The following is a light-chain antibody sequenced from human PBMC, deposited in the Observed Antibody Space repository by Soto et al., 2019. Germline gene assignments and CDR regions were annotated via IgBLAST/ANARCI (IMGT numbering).Light chain of an antibody. V-gene: IGLV2-14*01. CDR2: EVS. CDR3: SSYTSSSTYV. CDR1: SSDVGGYNY. J-gene: IGLJ1*01. Sequence: QSALTQPASVSGSPGQSITISCTGTSSDVGGYNYVSWYQQHPGKTPKLMIYEVSNGPSGVSNPFSGSKSGNTASLTISGLQAEDEADYYCSSYTSSSTYVFGTGTKLTVL.